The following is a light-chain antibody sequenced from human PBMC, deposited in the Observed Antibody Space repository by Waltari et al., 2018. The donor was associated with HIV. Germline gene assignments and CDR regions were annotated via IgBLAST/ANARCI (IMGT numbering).Light chain of an antibody. CDR3: SSYTSSITYV. J-gene: IGLJ1*01. V-gene: IGLV2-14*03. CDR1: SNDIGSSNY. Sequence: QSALTQPASVSGSPGQSITISCTGTSNDIGSSNYVSWHQQHPGEAPKLIIHDVSDRPSGISNRFSGSKSGNTPSLTISGLQTEDEADYYCSSYTSSITYVFGSGTRVTVL. CDR2: DVS.